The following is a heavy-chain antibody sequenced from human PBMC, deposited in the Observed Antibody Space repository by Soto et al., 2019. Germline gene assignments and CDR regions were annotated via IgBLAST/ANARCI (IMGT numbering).Heavy chain of an antibody. D-gene: IGHD1-1*01. Sequence: QVQLVQSGAEVTKPGASVKVSCKASGYTFTTYDINWVRQATGQGLEWLGWMSPNSGATGYAQKFQGRVTMTRDTSMTTAYMELSNLRSADTAMYYCARGVDAGVDVWGQASTVTVSS. CDR3: ARGVDAGVDV. CDR2: MSPNSGAT. J-gene: IGHJ6*02. CDR1: GYTFTTYD. V-gene: IGHV1-8*01.